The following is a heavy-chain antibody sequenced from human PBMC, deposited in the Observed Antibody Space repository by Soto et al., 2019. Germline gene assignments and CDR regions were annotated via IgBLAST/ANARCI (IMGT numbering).Heavy chain of an antibody. Sequence: QVQLVQSGAEEKKPGASVKVSCKASGYTFTNYAIHWVRQAPGQRLEWMGWINTANGNTQYSQKFQGRLNIIRDTSANTVNMDLSTLRSEDTAIYYCAGGGGGLRFGELPVFDYWGQGALVTVSS. CDR1: GYTFTNYA. V-gene: IGHV1-3*04. CDR3: AGGGGGLRFGELPVFDY. J-gene: IGHJ4*02. D-gene: IGHD3-10*01. CDR2: INTANGNT.